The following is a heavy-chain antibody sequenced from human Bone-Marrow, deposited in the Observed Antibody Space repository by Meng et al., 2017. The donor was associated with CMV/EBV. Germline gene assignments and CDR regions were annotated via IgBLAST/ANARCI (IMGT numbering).Heavy chain of an antibody. J-gene: IGHJ6*02. V-gene: IGHV3-21*01. CDR1: GFSFSSYS. CDR2: ISSSSSYI. CDR3: ARAYDFWSTDYYYGMDV. Sequence: GESLKISRAASGFSFSSYSMNWVRQAPGKGLEWVSSISSSSSYIYYADSVKGRFTISRDNAKNSLYLQMNSLRAEDTAVYYCARAYDFWSTDYYYGMDVWGQGTTVTVSS. D-gene: IGHD3-3*01.